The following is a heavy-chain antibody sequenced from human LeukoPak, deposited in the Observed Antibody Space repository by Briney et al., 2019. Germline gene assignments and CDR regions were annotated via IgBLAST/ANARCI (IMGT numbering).Heavy chain of an antibody. V-gene: IGHV3-30*03. CDR2: ISYDGSNK. CDR1: GFTFSSYG. CDR3: ARGTAPFTPYFDY. Sequence: GGSLRLSCAASGFTFSSYGMHLVRQAPGKGLEWVAVISYDGSNKYYADSVKGRFTISRDNSKNTLYLQMNSLRAEDTAVYYCARGTAPFTPYFDYWGQGTLVTVSS. J-gene: IGHJ4*02.